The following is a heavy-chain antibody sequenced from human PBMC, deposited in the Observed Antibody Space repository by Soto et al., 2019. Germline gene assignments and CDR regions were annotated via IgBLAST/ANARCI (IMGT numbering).Heavy chain of an antibody. J-gene: IGHJ6*04. V-gene: IGHV5-10-1*01. CDR3: ARHSDVHTDMSSEAGYYYGMDV. Sequence: GRSLRISLKSSGYIFTSYCITRVRHRPCTFLEWIWMIDPSDSYTNYSTSLQGRGNLSADKSISTAYLQCSSLKASDTAMYYCARHSDVHTDMSSEAGYYYGMDVWAKGTTVTVS. CDR1: GYIFTSYC. CDR2: IDPSDSYT. D-gene: IGHD5-18*01.